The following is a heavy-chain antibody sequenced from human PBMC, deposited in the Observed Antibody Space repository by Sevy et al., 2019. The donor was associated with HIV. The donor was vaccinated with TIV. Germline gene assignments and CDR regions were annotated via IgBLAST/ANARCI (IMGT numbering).Heavy chain of an antibody. V-gene: IGHV3-30*02. CDR1: GLIFSHYG. D-gene: IGHD6-13*01. CDR2: ISYDGSDT. CDR3: AKNTAAAGTGGFDY. J-gene: IGHJ4*02. Sequence: GGSLRLSCAASGLIFSHYGMHWVRQAPGKGLEWVAFISYDGSDTYYVDSVKGRFSISRDNSKNTVYLQINFLRTEDTALYYCAKNTAAAGTGGFDYRGQGTLVTVSS.